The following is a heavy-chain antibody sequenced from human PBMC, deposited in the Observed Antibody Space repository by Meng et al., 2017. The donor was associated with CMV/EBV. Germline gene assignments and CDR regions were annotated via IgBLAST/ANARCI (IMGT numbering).Heavy chain of an antibody. J-gene: IGHJ6*02. CDR2: ISGSGGST. D-gene: IGHD3-3*01. CDR3: AKDQGSLIFGVVITSYYYYGMDV. V-gene: IGHV3-23*01. Sequence: GESLKISCAASGFTFSGYAMSWVRQAPGKGLEWVSAISGSGGSTYYADSVKGRFTISRDNSKNTLYLQMNSLRAEDTAVYYCAKDQGSLIFGVVITSYYYYGMDVWGQGTTVTVSS. CDR1: GFTFSGYA.